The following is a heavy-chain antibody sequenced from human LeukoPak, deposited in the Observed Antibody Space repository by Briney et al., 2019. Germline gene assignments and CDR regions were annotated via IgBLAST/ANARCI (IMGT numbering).Heavy chain of an antibody. Sequence: PGGSLRLSCAASGFTFSSYSMNWVRQAPGKGLEWVSFISRSSNYKYYADSVKGRLTISRDNAKNSLYLQMNSLRAEDTALYYCASSRYDSSGYYGIIGYWGQGTLVTVSS. CDR2: ISRSSNYK. D-gene: IGHD3-22*01. J-gene: IGHJ4*02. V-gene: IGHV3-21*01. CDR1: GFTFSSYS. CDR3: ASSRYDSSGYYGIIGY.